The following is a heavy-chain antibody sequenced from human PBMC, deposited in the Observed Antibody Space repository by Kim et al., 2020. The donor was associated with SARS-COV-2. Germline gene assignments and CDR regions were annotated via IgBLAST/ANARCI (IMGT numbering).Heavy chain of an antibody. CDR2: IYYSGST. J-gene: IGHJ6*02. CDR1: GGSISSSSYY. Sequence: SETLSLTCTVSGGSISSSSYYWGWIRQPPGKGLEWIGSIYYSGSTYYNPSLKSRVTISVDTSKNQFSLKLSSVTAADTAVYYCARDFLAPRITMVRGGMDVWGQGTTVTVSS. D-gene: IGHD3-10*01. V-gene: IGHV4-39*07. CDR3: ARDFLAPRITMVRGGMDV.